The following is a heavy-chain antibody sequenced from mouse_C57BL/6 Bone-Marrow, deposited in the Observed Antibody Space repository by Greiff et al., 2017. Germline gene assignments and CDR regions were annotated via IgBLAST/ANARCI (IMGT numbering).Heavy chain of an antibody. J-gene: IGHJ1*03. Sequence: QVKLQQPGAELVKPGASVKISCKASGYTFTSYWITWVKQRPGQGLEWIGDIYPGSGSTNYNEKFKSKATLTVDTSSSTAYMQLSSLTSEDSAVYYCARPYYSNYWYFDVWGTGTTVTVSS. CDR3: ARPYYSNYWYFDV. D-gene: IGHD2-5*01. CDR1: GYTFTSYW. CDR2: IYPGSGST. V-gene: IGHV1-55*01.